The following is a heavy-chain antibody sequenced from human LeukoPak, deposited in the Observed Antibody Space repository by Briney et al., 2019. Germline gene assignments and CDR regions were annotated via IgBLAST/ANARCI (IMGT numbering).Heavy chain of an antibody. CDR3: ARNRDWGYFDY. V-gene: IGHV3-33*05. J-gene: IGHJ4*02. CDR1: RFTFSNYG. CDR2: ISYDGSNK. Sequence: GRSLRLSCAASRFTFSNYGMHWVRQAPGKGLEWVAVISYDGSNKYYADSVKGRFTISRDNSKNTLYLQMNRLRAEDTAVYYCARNRDWGYFDYWGRGTLVTVSS. D-gene: IGHD7-27*01.